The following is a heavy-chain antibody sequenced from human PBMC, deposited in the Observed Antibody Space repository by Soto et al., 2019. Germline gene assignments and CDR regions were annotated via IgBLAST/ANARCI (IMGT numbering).Heavy chain of an antibody. J-gene: IGHJ5*02. Sequence: QVQLQQWGAGLLKPSETLSLTCAVYGGSFSGYYWSWIRQPPGKGLEWIGEINHSGSTNYNPSLKRRVTISVDTSKNQFSLKLSSVTAADTAVYYCARGAMTTVTWWFDPWGQGTLVTVSS. V-gene: IGHV4-34*01. D-gene: IGHD4-17*01. CDR3: ARGAMTTVTWWFDP. CDR1: GGSFSGYY. CDR2: INHSGST.